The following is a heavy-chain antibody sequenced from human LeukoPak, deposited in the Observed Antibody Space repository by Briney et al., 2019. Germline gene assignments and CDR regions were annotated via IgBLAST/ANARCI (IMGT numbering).Heavy chain of an antibody. CDR1: GFPLSGSD. V-gene: IGHV3-73*01. CDR2: IRSEANSYAT. CDR3: VSPGYYGSAY. J-gene: IGHJ4*02. Sequence: GSLRLSCAASGFPLSGSDMHWVRQASGKGLEWVGHIRSEANSYATAYAASVKGRFTISRDDSKNTAYLQMNSLKTEDTAVYYCVSPGYYGSAYWGQGTLVTVSS. D-gene: IGHD3-10*01.